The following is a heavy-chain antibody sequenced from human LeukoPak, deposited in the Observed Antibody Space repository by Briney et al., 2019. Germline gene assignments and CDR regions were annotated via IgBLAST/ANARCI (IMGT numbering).Heavy chain of an antibody. Sequence: ASVKVSCKASGYTFTSNAMHWVRQAPGQRPEWMGWINTGNGNTKYSQKFQGKVTISRDTSANTAYMEVSSLRSEDTAVYYCARGAAEGLDRWGQGTLVTVSS. J-gene: IGHJ5*02. CDR3: ARGAAEGLDR. D-gene: IGHD6-13*01. CDR2: INTGNGNT. V-gene: IGHV1-3*04. CDR1: GYTFTSNA.